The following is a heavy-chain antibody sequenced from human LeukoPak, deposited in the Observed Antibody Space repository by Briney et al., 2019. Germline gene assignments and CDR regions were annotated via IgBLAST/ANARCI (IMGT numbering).Heavy chain of an antibody. CDR3: ATDRALYDSSGYDY. Sequence: ASVKVSCKVSGYTLTELSMHWVRQAPGKGLEWMGGFDPEGGETIYAQKFQGRVTMTEDTSTDTAYMELSSLRSEDTAVYYCATDRALYDSSGYDYWGQGTLVTVSS. D-gene: IGHD3-22*01. V-gene: IGHV1-24*01. J-gene: IGHJ4*02. CDR2: FDPEGGET. CDR1: GYTLTELS.